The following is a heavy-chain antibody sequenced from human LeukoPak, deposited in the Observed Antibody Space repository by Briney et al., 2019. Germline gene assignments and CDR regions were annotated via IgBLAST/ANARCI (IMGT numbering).Heavy chain of an antibody. CDR3: ASTYMVAPGY. CDR2: LHHSGST. D-gene: IGHD2-15*01. Sequence: SETLSLTCAVYGGSFSGYYWSWIRQPPGKGLEWIGELHHSGSTNYNPSLKSRVTTSVDTSKYQFSLKLSSVTAADTAGYYCASTYMVAPGYWGQGTLVTVSS. J-gene: IGHJ4*02. CDR1: GGSFSGYY. V-gene: IGHV4-34*01.